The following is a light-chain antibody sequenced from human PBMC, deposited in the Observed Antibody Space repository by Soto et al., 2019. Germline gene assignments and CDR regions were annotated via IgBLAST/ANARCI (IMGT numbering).Light chain of an antibody. V-gene: IGKV3-15*01. CDR1: QSVSSK. J-gene: IGKJ1*01. Sequence: EIVMTQSPATLSVSPGERANLSCWASQSVSSKLAWYQQKPGQAPRVLIYSASTRATGIPARFSGSGFGTEFTLTISSLQSEDFAVYYCQHYNDWPPTWTFGQGTRVEVK. CDR3: QHYNDWPPTWT. CDR2: SAS.